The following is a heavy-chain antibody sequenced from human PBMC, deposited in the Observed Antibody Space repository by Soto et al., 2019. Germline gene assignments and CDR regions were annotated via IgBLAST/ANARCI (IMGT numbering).Heavy chain of an antibody. CDR2: IDGSGGIT. CDR1: GFTFGTTD. D-gene: IGHD3-10*01. Sequence: GGSLRLSCAASGFTFGTTDMSWVRQAPGERLEWVSTIDGSGGITYYADSVKGRFTISRDNSRNTVYLQMNSLRGDDTALYYCVKNSGWFNTWGQGALVTVSS. V-gene: IGHV3-23*01. CDR3: VKNSGWFNT. J-gene: IGHJ5*02.